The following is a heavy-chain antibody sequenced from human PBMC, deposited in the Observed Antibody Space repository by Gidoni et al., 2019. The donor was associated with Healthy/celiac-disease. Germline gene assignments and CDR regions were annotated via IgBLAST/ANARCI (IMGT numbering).Heavy chain of an antibody. D-gene: IGHD6-19*01. CDR2: IYHSGST. CDR3: AREYSSGWSNYYYYYYMDV. CDR1: GGSIISSNW. V-gene: IGHV4-4*02. Sequence: QVQLQESGPGLVKPSGTLSLTCAVSGGSIISSNWWSWVRQPPGKGLEWIGEIYHSGSTNYNPSLKSRVTISVDKSKNQFSLKLSSVTAADTAVYYCAREYSSGWSNYYYYYYMDVWGKGTTVTVSS. J-gene: IGHJ6*03.